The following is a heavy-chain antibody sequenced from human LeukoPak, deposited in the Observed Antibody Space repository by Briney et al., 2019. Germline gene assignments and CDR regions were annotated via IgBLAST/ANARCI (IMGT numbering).Heavy chain of an antibody. Sequence: SETLCLTCAVYGGSFSGYYWSWIRQPPGRGLEWIGEINHSGSTNYNPSLKSRVTISVDTSKNQFSLKLSSVTAADTAVYYCARGRYDILTGFFDYWGQGTLVTVSS. CDR3: ARGRYDILTGFFDY. CDR1: GGSFSGYY. CDR2: INHSGST. D-gene: IGHD3-9*01. J-gene: IGHJ4*02. V-gene: IGHV4-34*01.